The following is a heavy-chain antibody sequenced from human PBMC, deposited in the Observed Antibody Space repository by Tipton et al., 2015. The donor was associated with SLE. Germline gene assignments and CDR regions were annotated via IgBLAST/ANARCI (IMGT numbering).Heavy chain of an antibody. CDR1: GSTFTGYY. D-gene: IGHD6-13*01. CDR3: AGDRVRAAAGLEYCQR. CDR2: INPNSGGT. V-gene: IGHV1-2*02. Sequence: QLVQSGAEVKKPGASVKVSCKASGSTFTGYYMHWVRQAPGQGLEWMGWINPNSGGTNYAQKFQGRVTLTRDTSISTAYMELSRLRSDDTAVYYCAGDRVRAAAGLEYCQRRGQGTLGTVSS. J-gene: IGHJ1*01.